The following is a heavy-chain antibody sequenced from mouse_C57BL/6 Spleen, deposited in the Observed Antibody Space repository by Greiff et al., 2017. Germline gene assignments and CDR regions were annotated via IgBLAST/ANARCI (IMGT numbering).Heavy chain of an antibody. CDR1: GYAFSSSC. V-gene: IGHV1-82*01. CDR3: AAPGTMDY. J-gene: IGHJ4*01. CDR2: IYPGDGDT. Sequence: QVQLKQSGPELVKPGASVKISCKASGYAFSSSCMNWVKQKPGKGLEWIGRIYPGDGDTNYNGKFKGKATLTADKSSSTVYMQLISRIPVNSAVYFGAAPGTMDYGGQGTSVTVSS. D-gene: IGHD1-1*02.